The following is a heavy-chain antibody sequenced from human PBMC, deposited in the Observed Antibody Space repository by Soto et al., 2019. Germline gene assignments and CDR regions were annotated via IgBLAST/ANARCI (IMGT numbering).Heavy chain of an antibody. J-gene: IGHJ6*02. CDR3: AYYYGSGSYYRHTIYGMDV. D-gene: IGHD3-10*01. CDR2: ISSSSSTI. V-gene: IGHV3-48*02. Sequence: EVLLVESGGGLVQPGGSLRLSCAASGFTFSSYSMNWVRQAPGKGLEWVSYISSSSSTIYYADSVKGRFTISRDNAKNSLYLQMNSLRDEDTAVYYCAYYYGSGSYYRHTIYGMDVWGQGTTVTVSS. CDR1: GFTFSSYS.